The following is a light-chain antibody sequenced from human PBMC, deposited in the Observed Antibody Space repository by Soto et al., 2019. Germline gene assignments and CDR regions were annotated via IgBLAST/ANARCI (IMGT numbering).Light chain of an antibody. CDR1: QSIRSY. Sequence: DIQLTQSPYSLSASVGDRVTITCRASQSIRSYLNWYQQKPGKAPKLLIYAASSLQTGVSSRFSGSGSGTDFTLTISNLQPEDFATYYCQQTSSTPTFGGGTKVEIK. CDR2: AAS. CDR3: QQTSSTPT. J-gene: IGKJ4*01. V-gene: IGKV1-39*01.